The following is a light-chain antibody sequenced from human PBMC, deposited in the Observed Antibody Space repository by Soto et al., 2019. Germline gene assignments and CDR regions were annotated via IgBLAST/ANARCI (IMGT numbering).Light chain of an antibody. CDR2: GNS. J-gene: IGLJ2*01. CDR1: SSNIGAGYD. CDR3: QSYDSSLSGYVV. V-gene: IGLV1-40*01. Sequence: QLVLTQPPSVSGAPGQRVTISCTGSSSNIGAGYDVHWYQQFPGTAPKLLIYGNSNRPSGVPDRFSGSKSGTSASLAITGLQAEDEADYYCQSYDSSLSGYVVFGGGTKVTVL.